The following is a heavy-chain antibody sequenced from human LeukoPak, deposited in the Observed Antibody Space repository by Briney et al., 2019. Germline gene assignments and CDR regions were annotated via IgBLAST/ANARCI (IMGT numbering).Heavy chain of an antibody. CDR2: IWYDGSNK. V-gene: IGHV3-33*08. J-gene: IGHJ6*02. CDR3: ARDVARPHLRRGPGGYYYGMDV. D-gene: IGHD2-15*01. Sequence: GGSLRLSCAASGFTFSSYAMSWVRQAPGKGLEWVAVIWYDGSNKYYADSVKGRFTISRDNSKNTLYLQMNSLRAEDTAVYYCARDVARPHLRRGPGGYYYGMDVWGQGTTVTVSS. CDR1: GFTFSSYA.